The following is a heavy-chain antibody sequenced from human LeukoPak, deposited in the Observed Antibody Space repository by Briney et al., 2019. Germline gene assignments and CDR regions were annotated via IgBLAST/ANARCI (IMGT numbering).Heavy chain of an antibody. Sequence: GGSLRLSCAASGLTFSNYAMSWVRQAPGKGLEWVSGIINSGGSTYYADSVKGRFTISRDNSKNTLHLQMSSLRAEDTAVYYCAKDRRSSPRGGMDVWGQGTTVTVSS. V-gene: IGHV3-23*01. D-gene: IGHD6-13*01. J-gene: IGHJ6*02. CDR1: GLTFSNYA. CDR2: IINSGGST. CDR3: AKDRRSSPRGGMDV.